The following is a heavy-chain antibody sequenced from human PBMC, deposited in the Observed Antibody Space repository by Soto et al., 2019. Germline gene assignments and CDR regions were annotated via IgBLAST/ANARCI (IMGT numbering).Heavy chain of an antibody. Sequence: DVQLVESGGAVVQPGGSLRLSCAASGFTFDDYTMHWVRQAPGKGLEWVSLVSWDGAGTYYADSVKGRFTISRDNSKHSLFREMNSLRIEDTALYYCAKDIDRDATVYFESWGQGTLVTVSS. J-gene: IGHJ4*02. V-gene: IGHV3-43*01. CDR1: GFTFDDYT. CDR2: VSWDGAGT. CDR3: AKDIDRDATVYFES. D-gene: IGHD3-9*01.